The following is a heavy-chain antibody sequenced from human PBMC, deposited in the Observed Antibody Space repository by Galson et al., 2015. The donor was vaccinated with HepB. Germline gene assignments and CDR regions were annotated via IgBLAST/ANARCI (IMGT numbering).Heavy chain of an antibody. CDR2: INHSGST. V-gene: IGHV4-34*01. D-gene: IGHD6-13*01. Sequence: LSLTCAVYGGSFRGYYWSWIRQPPGKGLKWIGEINHSGSTNYNPSLKSRVTISVDTPKNQFSLKLSSVTAADTAVYYCARERDRPGIAAAGTGRYWFDPWGQGTLVTVSS. J-gene: IGHJ5*02. CDR3: ARERDRPGIAAAGTGRYWFDP. CDR1: GGSFRGYY.